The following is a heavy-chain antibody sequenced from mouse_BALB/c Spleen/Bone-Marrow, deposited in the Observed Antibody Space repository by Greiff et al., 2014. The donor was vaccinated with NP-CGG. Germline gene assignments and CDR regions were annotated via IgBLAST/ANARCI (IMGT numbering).Heavy chain of an antibody. CDR2: INPNNGGT. Sequence: VQLQQSGPELVKPGASVKIPCKASGYTFTDYNMDWVKQSHGKSLEWIGDINPNNGGTFYNQKFKGKATLTVDKSSSTAYMELRSLTSEDTAVYYCARGYRYVYWYFDVWGAGTTVTVSS. CDR3: ARGYRYVYWYFDV. V-gene: IGHV1-18*01. CDR1: GYTFTDYN. J-gene: IGHJ1*01. D-gene: IGHD2-14*01.